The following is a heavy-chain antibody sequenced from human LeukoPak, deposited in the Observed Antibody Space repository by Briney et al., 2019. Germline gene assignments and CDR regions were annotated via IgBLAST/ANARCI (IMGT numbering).Heavy chain of an antibody. CDR1: GGSISSSSYY. V-gene: IGHV4-39*07. Sequence: SETLSLTCTVSGGSISSSSYYWGWIRQPPGKGLEWIGSIYYTGIAFYNPSLKSRVTISVDTSKNQFSLKLTSVTAADTAVYYCARDRISINALDMWGQGTMVTVSS. CDR2: IYYTGIA. J-gene: IGHJ3*02. D-gene: IGHD1-14*01. CDR3: ARDRISINALDM.